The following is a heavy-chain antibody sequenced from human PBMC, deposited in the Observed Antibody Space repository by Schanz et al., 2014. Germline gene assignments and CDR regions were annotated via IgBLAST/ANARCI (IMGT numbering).Heavy chain of an antibody. CDR3: ARGGFGEVSYFDY. J-gene: IGHJ4*02. CDR1: GFTFRGYA. D-gene: IGHD3-10*01. V-gene: IGHV3-23*01. CDR2: ISGSGGNT. Sequence: EVQLLESGGGLVQPGGSLRLSCAASGFTFRGYAMSWVRQAPGRGLEWVSIISGSGGNTYYADAVRGRFTISSDNSKSTLYLQMNSLRPEDTAVYYCARGGFGEVSYFDYWGQGTLVTVSS.